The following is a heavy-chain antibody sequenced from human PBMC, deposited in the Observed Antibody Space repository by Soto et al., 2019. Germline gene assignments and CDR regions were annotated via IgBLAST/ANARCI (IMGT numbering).Heavy chain of an antibody. CDR2: ISGGGVST. Sequence: EVQMLESGGGLVQPGGSLRLSCTASGFTFSNYAMSWVRQAPGKGLEWVSGISGGGVSTYYADSVKGRFTISRDNSKNTLYLQMSSLRAEDTALYYCAGCPRLPILDVWGQGPTVTVSS. D-gene: IGHD2-2*01. CDR1: GFTFSNYA. CDR3: AGCPRLPILDV. J-gene: IGHJ6*02. V-gene: IGHV3-23*01.